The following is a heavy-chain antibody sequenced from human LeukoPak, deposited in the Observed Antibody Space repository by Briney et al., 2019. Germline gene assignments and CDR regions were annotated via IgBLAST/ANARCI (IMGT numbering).Heavy chain of an antibody. Sequence: PGGSLRLSCAASGFTLHDYGMSWVRQAPGKGLGWVSGINWNGGSTVYADSVKGRFTISRDNAKNSLYLQMNRLTAEDTALYYCAREGGRAAAGTFDYWGQGTLVTVSS. V-gene: IGHV3-20*04. D-gene: IGHD6-13*01. CDR1: GFTLHDYG. CDR2: INWNGGST. J-gene: IGHJ4*02. CDR3: AREGGRAAAGTFDY.